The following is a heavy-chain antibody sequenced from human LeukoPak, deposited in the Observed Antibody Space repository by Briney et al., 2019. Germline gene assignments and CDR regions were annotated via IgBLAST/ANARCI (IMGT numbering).Heavy chain of an antibody. Sequence: SETLSLTSGVYGGSFWSFSGYYWSWIRQPPGKGLEWIGEINHSGSTNYNPSLESRLTISVDTSKNQFSLKLTSVTAADTALYYCARSRSGAGLFDYWGQGTLVTVSS. D-gene: IGHD6-13*01. CDR1: GGSFWSFSGYY. J-gene: IGHJ4*02. CDR2: INHSGST. CDR3: ARSRSGAGLFDY. V-gene: IGHV4-34*01.